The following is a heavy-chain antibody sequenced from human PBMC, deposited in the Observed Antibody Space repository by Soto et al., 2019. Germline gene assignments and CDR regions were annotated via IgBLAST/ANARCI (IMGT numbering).Heavy chain of an antibody. Sequence: EVQLVQSGAEVKKPGESLKISCKGSGYTFTSYSIAWVRQMPGKGLEWMGIIYPYDSDTRYSPSFQGQVTISVDKSISAAYLQWSSLKAPDTAMYYCARIGSAYGPFDFWGQGTLVTVSS. CDR1: GYTFTSYS. D-gene: IGHD3-10*01. V-gene: IGHV5-51*01. J-gene: IGHJ4*02. CDR3: ARIGSAYGPFDF. CDR2: IYPYDSDT.